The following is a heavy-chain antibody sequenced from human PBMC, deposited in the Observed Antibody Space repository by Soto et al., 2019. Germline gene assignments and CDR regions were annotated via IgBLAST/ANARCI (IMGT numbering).Heavy chain of an antibody. V-gene: IGHV3-7*03. D-gene: IGHD3-22*01. CDR3: ASSPHKDSRPDY. CDR2: IKYDGSEK. J-gene: IGHJ4*02. Sequence: EVQLVASGGGLVQPGGSLRLSCAASGFTFSSYWMSWVRQAPGRGLEWMANIKYDGSEKYYVDSVKGRLTISRDNAKNSLYLQMNSLRAEDTAVYYCASSPHKDSRPDYWGQGTLVTVSS. CDR1: GFTFSSYW.